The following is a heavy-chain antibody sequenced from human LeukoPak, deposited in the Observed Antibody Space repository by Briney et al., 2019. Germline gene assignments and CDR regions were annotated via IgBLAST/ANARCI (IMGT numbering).Heavy chain of an antibody. CDR3: AKNGDRGAYCTGGTCYPYFYYYMDV. J-gene: IGHJ6*03. D-gene: IGHD2-15*01. V-gene: IGHV3-23*01. Sequence: PGGSLRLSCAASGFNVSNNYMSWVRQAPGKGLEWVSSISSTGGTTYYADSVKGRFTISRDNSKNTLYLQMNSLRAEDTAIYYCAKNGDRGAYCTGGTCYPYFYYYMDVWGKGTTVTISS. CDR2: ISSTGGTT. CDR1: GFNVSNNY.